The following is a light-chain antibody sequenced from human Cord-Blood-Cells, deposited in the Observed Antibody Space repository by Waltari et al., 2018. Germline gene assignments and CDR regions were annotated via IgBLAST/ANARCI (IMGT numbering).Light chain of an antibody. Sequence: QSVLTQPPSASGTPGQRVTIPCSGSSPNLGSNYVYWYQQLPGTAPKLLIYRNNQRPSGVPDRFSGSKSGTSASLAISVLRSEDEADYYCAAWDDSLSGVVFGGGTKLTVL. CDR3: AAWDDSLSGVV. J-gene: IGLJ2*01. CDR1: SPNLGSNY. CDR2: RNN. V-gene: IGLV1-47*01.